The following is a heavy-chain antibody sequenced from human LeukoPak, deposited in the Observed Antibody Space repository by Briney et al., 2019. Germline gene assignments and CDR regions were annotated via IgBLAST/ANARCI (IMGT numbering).Heavy chain of an antibody. J-gene: IGHJ4*02. Sequence: GGTLRLSCAASGFTFSSYAMHWVRQAPGKGLEWVAVISYDGSNKYYADSVKGRFTISRDNSKNTLYLQMNSLRAEDTAVYYCAGEESGAFIFDYWGQGTLVTVSS. V-gene: IGHV3-30-3*01. CDR3: AGEESGAFIFDY. D-gene: IGHD4-17*01. CDR1: GFTFSSYA. CDR2: ISYDGSNK.